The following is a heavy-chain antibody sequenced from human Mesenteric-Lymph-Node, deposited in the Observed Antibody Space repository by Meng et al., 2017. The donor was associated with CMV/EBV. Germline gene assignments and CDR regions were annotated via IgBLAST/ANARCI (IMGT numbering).Heavy chain of an antibody. CDR1: GFTFSDYS. J-gene: IGHJ4*02. CDR2: ISGTAYTI. CDR3: ARDLLLYCDSSGPATDY. D-gene: IGHD3-22*01. Sequence: GESLKISCAASGFTFSDYSMNWIRQAPGKGLEWISHISGTAYTIYYADSVKGRFTISRDNAKNSVYLQMDSLRAEDTAVYFCARDLLLYCDSSGPATDYWGQGTLVTVSS. V-gene: IGHV3-11*01.